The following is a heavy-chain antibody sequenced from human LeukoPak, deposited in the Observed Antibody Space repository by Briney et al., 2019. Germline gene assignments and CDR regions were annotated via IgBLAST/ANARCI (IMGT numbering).Heavy chain of an antibody. V-gene: IGHV1-69*04. CDR2: IIPILGIA. J-gene: IGHJ4*02. D-gene: IGHD5-18*01. CDR1: GGTFSSYA. Sequence: VASVKVSCKASGGTFSSYAISWVRQAPGQGLEWMGRIIPILGIANYAQKFQGRVTITADKSTSTACMELSSLRSEDTAVYYCARVVGYSYGPYYFDYWGQGTLVTVSS. CDR3: ARVVGYSYGPYYFDY.